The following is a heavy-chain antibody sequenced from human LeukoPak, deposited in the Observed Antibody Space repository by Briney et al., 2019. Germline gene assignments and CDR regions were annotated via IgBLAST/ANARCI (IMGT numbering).Heavy chain of an antibody. CDR1: GGSITSGSYY. J-gene: IGHJ3*02. Sequence: SETLSLTCTVSGGSITSGSYYWSWIRQPAGEGLEWIGRIYTSGITNYNPSLKSRVTISVDTSKNQFSLKLSSVTAADTAVYYCACLTTADAFDIWGQGTMVTVSS. CDR3: ACLTTADAFDI. CDR2: IYTSGIT. V-gene: IGHV4-61*02. D-gene: IGHD3-22*01.